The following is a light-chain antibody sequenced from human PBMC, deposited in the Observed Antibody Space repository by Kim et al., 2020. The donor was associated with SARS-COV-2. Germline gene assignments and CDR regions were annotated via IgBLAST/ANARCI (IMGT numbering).Light chain of an antibody. Sequence: KTVTSSCTGSGGNIASVYVQWYQQRPGSAPTTVIYEDDQRPSGVPDRFSGSIDKSSNSASLTISGLMSEDEADYYCQSYDRSTQWVFGGGTQLTVL. V-gene: IGLV6-57*02. CDR1: GGNIASVY. CDR2: EDD. CDR3: QSYDRSTQWV. J-gene: IGLJ3*02.